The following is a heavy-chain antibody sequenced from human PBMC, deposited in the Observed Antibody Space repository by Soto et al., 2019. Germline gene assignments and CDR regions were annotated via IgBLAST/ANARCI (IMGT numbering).Heavy chain of an antibody. CDR3: ARDRYSSGWRDGD. CDR1: GFTFSDYY. V-gene: IGHV3-11*01. J-gene: IGHJ4*02. Sequence: GGSLRLSCAASGFTFSDYYMSWIRQAPGKGLEWVSYISSSANTIYYADSVRGRFTISRDNAKNSLYLQMNSLRAEDTAVYYWARDRYSSGWRDGDWGQGTLVTVAS. D-gene: IGHD6-19*01. CDR2: ISSSANTI.